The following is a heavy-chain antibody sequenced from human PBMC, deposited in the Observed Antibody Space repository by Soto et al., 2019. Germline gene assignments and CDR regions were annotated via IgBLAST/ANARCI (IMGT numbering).Heavy chain of an antibody. J-gene: IGHJ6*02. CDR2: IKSKTDGGTT. D-gene: IGHD3-9*01. CDR1: GFTFSNAW. CDR3: TTGDPYYDILTGYYDYYYYGMDV. V-gene: IGHV3-15*07. Sequence: GGSLRLSCAASGFTFSNAWMNWVRQAPGKGLEWVGRIKSKTDGGTTDYAAPVKGRFTISRDDSKNTLYLQMNSLKTEDTAVYYCTTGDPYYDILTGYYDYYYYGMDVWGQGTTVTVSS.